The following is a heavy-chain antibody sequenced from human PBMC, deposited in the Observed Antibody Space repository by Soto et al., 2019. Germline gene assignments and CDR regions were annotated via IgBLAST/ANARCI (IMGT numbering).Heavy chain of an antibody. CDR1: GGSFSGYY. CDR2: INHSGST. J-gene: IGHJ4*02. V-gene: IGHV4-34*01. Sequence: SETLSLTCAVYGGSFSGYYWSWIRQPPGKGLEWIGEINHSGSTNYNPSLKSRVTISVDTSKNQFSLKLSSVTAADTAVYYCARGLRGSYYRFDYWGQGTLVTVSS. D-gene: IGHD1-26*01. CDR3: ARGLRGSYYRFDY.